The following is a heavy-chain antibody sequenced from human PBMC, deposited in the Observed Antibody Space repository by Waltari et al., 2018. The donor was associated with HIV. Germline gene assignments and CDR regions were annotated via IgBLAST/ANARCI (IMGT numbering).Heavy chain of an antibody. D-gene: IGHD1-26*01. CDR2: IKSEANGKTV. V-gene: IGHV3-15*01. J-gene: IGHJ3*01. Sequence: EVKLVESGGDLVKAGGSLRLSCAASGFKFRDAWMSWVRQTPVGARQWICTIKSEANGKTVDYLEALKRRFTISRDDSKEMSYLQIDGLKTDDTATYFCSWDDKAVFDYWGLGTTVIVSS. CDR1: GFKFRDAW. CDR3: SWDDKAVFDY.